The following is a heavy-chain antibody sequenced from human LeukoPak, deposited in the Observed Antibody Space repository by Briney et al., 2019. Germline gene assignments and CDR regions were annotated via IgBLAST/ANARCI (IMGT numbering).Heavy chain of an antibody. J-gene: IGHJ6*03. CDR2: ISSSGSTI. Sequence: GGSLRLSCAASGFTFSDYYMSWIRQAPGKGLEWVSYISSSGSTIYYADSVKGRFTISRDNAKNSLYLQMNSLGAEDTAVYYCRAYYDFWSGYYLYYYYYMDVWGKGTTVTVSS. CDR3: RAYYDFWSGYYLYYYYYMDV. V-gene: IGHV3-11*01. CDR1: GFTFSDYY. D-gene: IGHD3-3*01.